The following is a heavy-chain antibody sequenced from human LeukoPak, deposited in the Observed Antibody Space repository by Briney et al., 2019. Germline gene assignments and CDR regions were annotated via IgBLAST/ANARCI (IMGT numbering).Heavy chain of an antibody. CDR3: AKPYYFDGSGFYPFDY. Sequence: GGSLRLSCAASGFTFTSYAMNWVRQAPGKGLEWVSGISRSSGGSTYYADSVKGRFTISRDNSKNTLYLQMNTLRAEDTAVYHCAKPYYFDGSGFYPFDYWGQGTLVTVSS. J-gene: IGHJ4*02. D-gene: IGHD3-22*01. CDR2: ISRSSGGST. CDR1: GFTFTSYA. V-gene: IGHV3-23*01.